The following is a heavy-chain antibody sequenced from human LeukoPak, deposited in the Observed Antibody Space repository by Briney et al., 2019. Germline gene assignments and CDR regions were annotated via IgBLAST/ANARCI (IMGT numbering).Heavy chain of an antibody. D-gene: IGHD3-10*01. V-gene: IGHV3-23*01. CDR3: ARSGFRTVYYFDY. CDR1: GFIFSSYA. CDR2: ISGSGGST. J-gene: IGHJ4*02. Sequence: GGSLRLSCAASGFIFSSYAMSWVRRAPGKGLEWVSAISGSGGSTYYADSVKGRFTISRDNSKNTLYLQMNSLRAEDTAVYYCARSGFRTVYYFDYWGQGTLVTVSS.